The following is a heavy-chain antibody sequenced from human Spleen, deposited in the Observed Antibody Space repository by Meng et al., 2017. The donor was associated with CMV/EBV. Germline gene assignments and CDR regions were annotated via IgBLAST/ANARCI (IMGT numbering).Heavy chain of an antibody. CDR2: ISWNSDTM. Sequence: SLKISCAASGFTLDDYAMHWVRQAPGKGLEWVSGISWNSDTMGYADSVKGRFTISRDNAKSSLYLQVNSLRAEDTAVYYCARLYSSSSGKGMDVWGQGTTVTVSS. V-gene: IGHV3-9*01. J-gene: IGHJ6*02. CDR3: ARLYSSSSGKGMDV. D-gene: IGHD6-6*01. CDR1: GFTLDDYA.